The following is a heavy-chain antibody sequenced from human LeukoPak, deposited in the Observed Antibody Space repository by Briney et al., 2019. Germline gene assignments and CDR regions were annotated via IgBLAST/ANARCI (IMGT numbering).Heavy chain of an antibody. CDR2: INPNSGGT. J-gene: IGHJ4*02. Sequence: ASVKVSCKASGYTFTGYYMHWVRQAPGQGLEWMGWINPNSGGTNYAQKFQGRVTMTRDTSLSTAYMELSSLRSDGTAVYFCARAARAAAGTSLFDYWGQGTLVTVSS. V-gene: IGHV1-2*02. CDR1: GYTFTGYY. CDR3: ARAARAAAGTSLFDY. D-gene: IGHD6-13*01.